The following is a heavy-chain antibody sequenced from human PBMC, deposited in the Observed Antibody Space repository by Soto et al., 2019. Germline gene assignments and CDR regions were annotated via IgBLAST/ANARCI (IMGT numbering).Heavy chain of an antibody. CDR2: IYPGDSDT. Sequence: PGESLKISCKGSGYSFTSYWIGWVRQMPGKGLEWMGIIYPGDSDTRYSPSFQGQVTISADKSISTAYLQWSSLKASDTAMYYCARQSQPTDYTAMGDAFDIWGQGTMVTVS. CDR1: GYSFTSYW. V-gene: IGHV5-51*01. CDR3: ARQSQPTDYTAMGDAFDI. D-gene: IGHD5-18*01. J-gene: IGHJ3*02.